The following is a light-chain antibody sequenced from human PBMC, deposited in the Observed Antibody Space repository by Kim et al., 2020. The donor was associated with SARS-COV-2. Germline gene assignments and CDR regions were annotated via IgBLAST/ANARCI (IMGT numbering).Light chain of an antibody. CDR1: SSDVGGYNY. V-gene: IGLV2-14*03. CDR3: SSYTSSSTLV. CDR2: DVS. J-gene: IGLJ2*01. Sequence: QSALTQPASVSGSPGQSITISCTGTSSDVGGYNYVSWYQQHPGKVPKLMIYDVSSRPSGVSNRFSGSKSANTASLTISGLQTEDEADYYCSSYTSSSTLVFGAGSKLTVL.